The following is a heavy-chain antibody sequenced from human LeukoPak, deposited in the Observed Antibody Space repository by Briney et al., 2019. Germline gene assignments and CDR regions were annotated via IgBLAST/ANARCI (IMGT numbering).Heavy chain of an antibody. CDR2: ISYDGSNK. CDR1: GFTFSSYA. D-gene: IGHD2-15*01. CDR3: AREIYCSGGSCGDAFDI. J-gene: IGHJ3*02. V-gene: IGHV3-30-3*01. Sequence: GRSLRLSCAASGFTFSSYAMHWVRQAPGKGLEWVAVISYDGSNKYYADSVKGRFTISRDNSKNTLYLQMNSLRAEDTAVYYSAREIYCSGGSCGDAFDIWGQGTMVTASS.